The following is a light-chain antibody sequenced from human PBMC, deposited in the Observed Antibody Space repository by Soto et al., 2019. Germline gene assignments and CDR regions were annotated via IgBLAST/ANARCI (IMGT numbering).Light chain of an antibody. V-gene: IGLV4-69*01. Sequence: QLVLTQSPSASASLGASVKLTCTLSSGHSSYAIAWHQQQPEKGPRYLMKLNSDGSYSKGDGIPDRFSGSSSGAERYLTISSLQSDDEADYYCQTWGTGIQVFGGGTKLTVL. CDR2: LNSDGSY. CDR1: SGHSSYA. J-gene: IGLJ2*01. CDR3: QTWGTGIQV.